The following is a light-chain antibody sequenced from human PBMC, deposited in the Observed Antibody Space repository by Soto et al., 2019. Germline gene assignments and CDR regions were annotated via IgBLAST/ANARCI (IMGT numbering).Light chain of an antibody. V-gene: IGKV3-15*01. CDR2: YAS. Sequence: IVMTHSLSTLSVSQGERVTISCRASQSVTNTLAWYQHKPGQAPRLLISYASRGATGIPARFSGSGSGTDFTLTINSLQSEDFAVYYCQQYYTCPVTFGGGTKVDIK. CDR3: QQYYTCPVT. J-gene: IGKJ4*01. CDR1: QSVTNT.